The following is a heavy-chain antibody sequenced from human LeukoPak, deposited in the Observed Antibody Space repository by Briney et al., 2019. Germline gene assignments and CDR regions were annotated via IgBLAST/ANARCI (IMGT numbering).Heavy chain of an antibody. J-gene: IGHJ6*03. D-gene: IGHD6-19*01. CDR3: ARDSRWLDYYYYYYMDV. CDR2: IIPIFGTA. CDR1: GGTFSSYA. Sequence: GASVKVSCKASGGTFSSYAISWVRQAPGQGLEWMGGIIPIFGTANYAQKFQGRVTITADKSTSTAYMELSSLRSEDTAVYYCARDSRWLDYYYYYYMDVWGKGTTVTVSS. V-gene: IGHV1-69*06.